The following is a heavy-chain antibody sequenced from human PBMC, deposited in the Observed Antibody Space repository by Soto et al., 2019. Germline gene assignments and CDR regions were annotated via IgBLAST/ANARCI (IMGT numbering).Heavy chain of an antibody. CDR1: EFTFSNYG. CDR2: ISGSSGYI. J-gene: IGHJ6*02. V-gene: IGHV3-21*01. D-gene: IGHD3-3*01. CDR3: ARDEYYDFLCGYGRVLYGMDV. Sequence: GGSLRLSCVASEFTFSNYGMSWVRQAPGKGLEWVSAISGSSGYIYYADSVKGRFTISRDNAKNSLYLQMNSLRAEDTAVYYCARDEYYDFLCGYGRVLYGMDVWGQGTTVTVSS.